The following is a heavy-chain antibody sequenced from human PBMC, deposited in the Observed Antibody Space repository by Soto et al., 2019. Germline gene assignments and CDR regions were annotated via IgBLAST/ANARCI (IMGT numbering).Heavy chain of an antibody. J-gene: IGHJ4*02. V-gene: IGHV4-61*01. CDR1: GGSVSSGSYY. CDR3: ARDMSITYYDSSGYYHTGYYFDY. Sequence: SETLSLTCTVSGGSVSSGSYYWSWIRQPPGKGLEWIGYIYYSGSTNYNPSLKSRVTISVDTSKNQFSLKLSSVTAADTAVYYCARDMSITYYDSSGYYHTGYYFDYWGQGTLVTVSS. D-gene: IGHD3-22*01. CDR2: IYYSGST.